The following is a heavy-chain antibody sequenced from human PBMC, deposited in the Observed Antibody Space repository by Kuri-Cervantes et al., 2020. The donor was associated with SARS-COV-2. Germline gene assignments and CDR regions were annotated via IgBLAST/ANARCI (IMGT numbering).Heavy chain of an antibody. V-gene: IGHV3-43*01. CDR1: GFTFDDYT. CDR3: ASTVRSTTRWYYMDV. Sequence: LSLTCAASGFTFDDYTMHWVRQAPGKGLEWVSLISWDGGSTYYADSVKGRFTISRDNSKNSLYLQMNSLRTEDTALYYCASTVRSTTRWYYMDVWGKGTTVTVSS. J-gene: IGHJ6*03. D-gene: IGHD2-15*01. CDR2: ISWDGGST.